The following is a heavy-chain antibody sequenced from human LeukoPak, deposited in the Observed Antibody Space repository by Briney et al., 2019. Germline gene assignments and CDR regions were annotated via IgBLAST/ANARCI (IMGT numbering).Heavy chain of an antibody. CDR2: IIPIFGTA. V-gene: IGHV1-69*05. J-gene: IGHJ6*03. CDR3: ARDRLGCSSTSCYHYYMDV. CDR1: GGTFSSYA. D-gene: IGHD2-2*01. Sequence: GASVKVPCKASGGTFSSYAISWVRQAPGQGLEWMGGIIPIFGTANYAQKFQGRVTITTDESTSTAYMELSSLRSEDTAVYYCARDRLGCSSTSCYHYYMDVWGKGTTVTVSS.